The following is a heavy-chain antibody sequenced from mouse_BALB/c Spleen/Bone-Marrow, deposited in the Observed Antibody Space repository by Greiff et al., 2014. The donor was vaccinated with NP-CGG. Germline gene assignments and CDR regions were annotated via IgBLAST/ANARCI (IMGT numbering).Heavy chain of an antibody. CDR2: IDPANGNT. J-gene: IGHJ2*01. CDR1: GFNIKDTY. V-gene: IGHV14-3*02. Sequence: EVQRVESGAELVEPGASVKLSCTASGFNIKDTYMHWVKQRPEQGLEWIGRIDPANGNTKYDPKFQGKATITADTSSNTAYLQLFSLTSEDTAVYYCARTPRATFYFDYWGQGTTLTVSS. D-gene: IGHD3-1*01. CDR3: ARTPRATFYFDY.